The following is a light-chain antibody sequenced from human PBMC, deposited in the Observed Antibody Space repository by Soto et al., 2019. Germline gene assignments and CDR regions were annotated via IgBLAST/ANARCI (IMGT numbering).Light chain of an antibody. J-gene: IGLJ3*02. CDR3: ASYTSSKTWV. Sequence: QSVLTQPASVSGSPGQSITISCTGTSSGGGGYKYVSCFQQYPGKATKLMFYEVTNRPSGVSNLFSSSKSGNTASLTISGLHAEYDADYYCASYTSSKTWVFGGGTKLTVL. CDR2: EVT. CDR1: SSGGGGYKY. V-gene: IGLV2-14*01.